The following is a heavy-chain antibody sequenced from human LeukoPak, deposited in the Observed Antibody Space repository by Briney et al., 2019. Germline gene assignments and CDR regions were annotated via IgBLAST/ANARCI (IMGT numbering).Heavy chain of an antibody. D-gene: IGHD2-2*01. CDR2: INPSGGST. J-gene: IGHJ6*02. V-gene: IGHV1-46*01. CDR3: ARGSHCSSTSCYYYYYYGMDV. CDR1: GYTFTSYY. Sequence: GASVTVSCKASGYTFTSYYMHWVRQAPGQGLEWMGLINPSGGSTIYAQKFQGRVTMTRDTSTSTVYMELSSLRSEDTAVYYCARGSHCSSTSCYYYYYYGMDVWGQGTTVTVSS.